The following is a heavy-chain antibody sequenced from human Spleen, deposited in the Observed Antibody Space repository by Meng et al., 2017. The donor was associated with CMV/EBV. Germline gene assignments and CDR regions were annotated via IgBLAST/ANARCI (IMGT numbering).Heavy chain of an antibody. V-gene: IGHV1-2*02. CDR2: INPDSGRT. CDR3: ARSVVAAPYYFDY. CDR1: GYTFTGHF. D-gene: IGHD2-15*01. J-gene: IGHJ4*02. Sequence: ASVKVSCKASGYTFTGHFIHWVRQAPGRGLEWMGWINPDSGRTNYAQKFQGRSIMTRDMSTTTAHMEVNGLRSDDTAFYYCARSVVAAPYYFDYWGQGTLVTVSS.